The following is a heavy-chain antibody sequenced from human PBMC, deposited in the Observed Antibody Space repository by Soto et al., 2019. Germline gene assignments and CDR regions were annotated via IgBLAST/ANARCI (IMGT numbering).Heavy chain of an antibody. CDR2: ISGSGDST. CDR3: AKEGHYNWFLDY. J-gene: IGHJ4*02. D-gene: IGHD1-1*01. Sequence: EVQLLESGGGLVQPGGSLRLSCAASGFGFSTYAMSWVRQAPGRGLEWVSAISGSGDSTYYVDSVKGRFTISRDSSKNTLYLFMHSLRAEDTAVYYCAKEGHYNWFLDYWGQGTLVTVSS. CDR1: GFGFSTYA. V-gene: IGHV3-23*01.